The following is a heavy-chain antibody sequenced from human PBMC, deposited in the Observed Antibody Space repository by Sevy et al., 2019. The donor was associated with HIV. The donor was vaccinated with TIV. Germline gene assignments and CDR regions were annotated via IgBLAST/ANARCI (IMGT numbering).Heavy chain of an antibody. D-gene: IGHD3-22*01. Sequence: SETLSLTCTVSGGSISSSSYYWGWIRQPPGKGLEWMGSIYYSGSTYYHPSLKSRVTISVDTSKNQFSRKLSSVTAADTAVYYCARLREDSRGLYYFDYWGQGTLVTVSS. CDR1: GGSISSSSYY. CDR3: ARLREDSRGLYYFDY. CDR2: IYYSGST. J-gene: IGHJ4*02. V-gene: IGHV4-39*01.